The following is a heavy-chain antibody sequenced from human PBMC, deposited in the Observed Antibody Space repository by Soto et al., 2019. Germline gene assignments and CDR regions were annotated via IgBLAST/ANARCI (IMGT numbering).Heavy chain of an antibody. D-gene: IGHD6-19*01. CDR3: ARLRGQWLVPTDYYFDY. Sequence: GGSLRLSCAASGFTFSSYGMHWVRQAPGKGLEWVAVIWYDGSNKYYADSVKGRFTISRDNSKNTLYLQMNSLRAEDTAVYYCARLRGQWLVPTDYYFDYWGQGTLVTVSS. V-gene: IGHV3-33*01. J-gene: IGHJ4*02. CDR1: GFTFSSYG. CDR2: IWYDGSNK.